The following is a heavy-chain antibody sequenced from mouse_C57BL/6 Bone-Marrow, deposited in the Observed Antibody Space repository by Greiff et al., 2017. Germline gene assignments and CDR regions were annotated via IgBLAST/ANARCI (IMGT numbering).Heavy chain of an antibody. CDR1: GFNIKDDY. Sequence: EVQGVESGAELVRPGASVKLSCTASGFNIKDDYMHWVKQRPEQGLEWIGWIDPENGDTEYASKFQGKATITADTSSNTADLHLSSLTSEDTAVYYCTTGNFDYWGQGTTLTVSS. V-gene: IGHV14-4*01. CDR2: IDPENGDT. J-gene: IGHJ2*01. CDR3: TTGNFDY.